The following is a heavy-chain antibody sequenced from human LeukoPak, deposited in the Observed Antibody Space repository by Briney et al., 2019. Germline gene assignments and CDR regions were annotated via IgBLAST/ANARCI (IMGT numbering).Heavy chain of an antibody. CDR1: GFTFSSYS. J-gene: IGHJ4*02. V-gene: IGHV3-21*01. Sequence: GGSLRLSCAASGFTFSSYSMNWVRQAPGKGLEWVSSISSSSSYIYYADSAKGRFTISRDNAKNSLYLQMNSLRAEDTAVYYCARGVATTGLGDYWGQGTLVTVSS. D-gene: IGHD5-12*01. CDR2: ISSSSSYI. CDR3: ARGVATTGLGDY.